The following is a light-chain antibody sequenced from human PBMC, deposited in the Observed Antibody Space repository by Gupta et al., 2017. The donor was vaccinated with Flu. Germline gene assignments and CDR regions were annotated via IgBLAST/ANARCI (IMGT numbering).Light chain of an antibody. CDR3: QSYDSVNRDVV. CDR1: SGSIATNY. Sequence: NFMLPHPHSVSHSPLKTVPLSCTRSSGSIATNYVQGYQQRQGSATTTGIYEDEQRHSEVPDRFSGSIDSTSNAASRTISGLKTEDEADYYWQSYDSVNRDVVFGGGTKLTGL. J-gene: IGLJ2*01. CDR2: EDE. V-gene: IGLV6-57*03.